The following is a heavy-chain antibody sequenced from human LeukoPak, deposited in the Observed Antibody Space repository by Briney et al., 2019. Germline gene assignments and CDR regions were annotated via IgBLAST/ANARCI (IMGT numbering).Heavy chain of an antibody. CDR1: GYTFTSYG. D-gene: IGHD2-2*01. V-gene: IGHV1-18*01. Sequence: ASVKVSCKASGYTFTSYGISWVRQAPGQGLEWMGWISAYNGNTNYAQKLQGRVTMTTDTSTSTAYMELRSLRSDDTAVYYCARVHIAVVPAAEGAFDIWGQGTMVTVSS. J-gene: IGHJ3*02. CDR2: ISAYNGNT. CDR3: ARVHIAVVPAAEGAFDI.